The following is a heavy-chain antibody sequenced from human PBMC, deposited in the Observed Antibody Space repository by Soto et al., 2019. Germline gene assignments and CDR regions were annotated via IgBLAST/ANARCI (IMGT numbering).Heavy chain of an antibody. CDR1: GDSISSYY. D-gene: IGHD3-22*01. J-gene: IGHJ4*02. Sequence: QVQLQESGPGLVKPSETLSLTCAVSGDSISSYYCMWIRQPPGKGLESIGYLYYGRSANYNPSLKSRVTLSVDTSTNQCTLTLSSMAAADTAVYYCALRSMAVVPEYWGQGTLVTVSS. CDR3: ALRSMAVVPEY. V-gene: IGHV4-59*01. CDR2: LYYGRSA.